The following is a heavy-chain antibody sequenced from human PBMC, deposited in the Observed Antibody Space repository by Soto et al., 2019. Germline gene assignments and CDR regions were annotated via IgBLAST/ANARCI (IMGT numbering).Heavy chain of an antibody. J-gene: IGHJ6*03. CDR1: GYTFTSYY. Sequence: GASVKVSCKASGYTFTSYYMHWVRQAPGQGLEWMGIINPSGGSTSYAQKFQGRVTMTRDTSTSTVYMELSSLRSDDTAVYYCAGGMTTVSYYYYYMDVWGKGTTVTVSS. D-gene: IGHD4-17*01. CDR2: INPSGGST. V-gene: IGHV1-46*01. CDR3: AGGMTTVSYYYYYMDV.